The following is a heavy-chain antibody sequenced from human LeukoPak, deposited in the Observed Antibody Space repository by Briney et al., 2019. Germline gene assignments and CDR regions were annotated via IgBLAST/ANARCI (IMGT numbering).Heavy chain of an antibody. V-gene: IGHV3-74*01. J-gene: IGHJ3*02. CDR1: GFTFSNYW. D-gene: IGHD3-10*01. CDR2: ISSDGGSI. CDR3: ARGYGSGSYMAFDI. Sequence: GGSLRLSCAASGFTFSNYWMHWVRQAPGKGLVWVSRISSDGGSITYADSVKGRFTISRDNAKNTVYLQMNSLRAEDTAVYFYARGYGSGSYMAFDIWGQGTMVTVSS.